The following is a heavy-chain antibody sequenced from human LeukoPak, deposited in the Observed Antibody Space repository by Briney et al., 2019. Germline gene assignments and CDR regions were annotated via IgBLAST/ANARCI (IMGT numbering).Heavy chain of an antibody. D-gene: IGHD3-3*01. V-gene: IGHV3-53*01. Sequence: PGGSLRLPCAASGFIVRSNYMSWLRQAPGKGLEWVSVIYSGGSTYYADSVKGRFTISRDNSQNTLYLQMNSLRAEDTAVYYCARHHPDVLRILEWLLVFDYWGQGTLVTVSS. J-gene: IGHJ4*02. CDR3: ARHHPDVLRILEWLLVFDY. CDR2: IYSGGST. CDR1: GFIVRSNY.